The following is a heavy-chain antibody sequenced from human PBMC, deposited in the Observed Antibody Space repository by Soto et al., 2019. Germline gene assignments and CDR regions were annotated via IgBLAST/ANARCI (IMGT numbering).Heavy chain of an antibody. CDR1: GLTFSSYA. D-gene: IGHD6-13*01. CDR3: AKSNVNIAAAAPDAFDI. J-gene: IGHJ3*02. V-gene: IGHV3-23*01. CDR2: ISGSGGST. Sequence: GADLRISCAASGLTFSSYAMSWVRKATGKGLEWVSAISGSGGSTYYADSVKGRFTISRDNSKNTLYLQMNSLRAEDTAVYYCAKSNVNIAAAAPDAFDIWGQGTMVTVSS.